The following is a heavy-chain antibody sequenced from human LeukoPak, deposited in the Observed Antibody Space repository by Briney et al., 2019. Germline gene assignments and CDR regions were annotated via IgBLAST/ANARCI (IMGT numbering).Heavy chain of an antibody. D-gene: IGHD2-21*02. CDR2: ISSSSSTI. CDR3: AKWGQGVTYAFDY. Sequence: GGSLRLSCAASGFTFSSYSMNWVRQAPGKGLEWVSYISSSSSTIYYADSVKGRFTISRGNAKNSLYLQMNGLRAEDTAVYYCAKWGQGVTYAFDYWGQGTLVTVSS. V-gene: IGHV3-48*01. J-gene: IGHJ4*02. CDR1: GFTFSSYS.